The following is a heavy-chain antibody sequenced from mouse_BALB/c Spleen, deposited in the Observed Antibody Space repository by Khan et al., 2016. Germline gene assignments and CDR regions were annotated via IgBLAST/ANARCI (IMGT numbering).Heavy chain of an antibody. D-gene: IGHD1-1*01. Sequence: QVQLQQSGAELAKPGASVKMSCKASGYTFTSYWMHWVKQRPGQGLEWIGYINPSTGYTEYNQKFKDKATLTADKSSRPAYMQLRSLTSEDSAVYYCASYGSSYYFDYWGQGTTLTVSS. V-gene: IGHV1-7*01. CDR1: GYTFTSYW. CDR3: ASYGSSYYFDY. J-gene: IGHJ2*01. CDR2: INPSTGYT.